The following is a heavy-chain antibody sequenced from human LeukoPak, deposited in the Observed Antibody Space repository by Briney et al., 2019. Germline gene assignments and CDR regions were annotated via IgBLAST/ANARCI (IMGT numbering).Heavy chain of an antibody. CDR1: GYTFTSYD. Sequence: ASVKVSCKASGYTFTSYDINWVRQATGQGLEWMGWMNPNSGNTGYAQKFQGRVTITRNTSISTAYMELSSLRSEDTAVYYCARGTGAIAVGDYWGQGTLVTVSS. V-gene: IGHV1-8*03. D-gene: IGHD6-19*01. CDR3: ARGTGAIAVGDY. CDR2: MNPNSGNT. J-gene: IGHJ4*02.